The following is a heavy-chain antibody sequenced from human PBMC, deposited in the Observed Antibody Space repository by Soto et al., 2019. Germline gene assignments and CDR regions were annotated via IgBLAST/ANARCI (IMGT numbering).Heavy chain of an antibody. CDR2: ISSSSSTI. CDR3: ARGTELRFLEWSQTTPQNHGMDV. CDR1: GFTFSSYS. Sequence: AGGSLRLSCAASGFTFSSYSMNWVRQAPGKGLEWVSYISSSSSTIYYADSVKGRFTISRDNAKNSLYLQMNSLRDEDTAVYYCARGTELRFLEWSQTTPQNHGMDVWGQGTMVTVSS. D-gene: IGHD3-3*01. V-gene: IGHV3-48*02. J-gene: IGHJ6*02.